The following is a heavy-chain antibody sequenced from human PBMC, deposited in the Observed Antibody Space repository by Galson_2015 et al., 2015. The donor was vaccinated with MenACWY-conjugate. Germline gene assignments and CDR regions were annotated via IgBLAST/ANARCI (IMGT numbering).Heavy chain of an antibody. J-gene: IGHJ6*02. CDR2: IKKDGSEK. CDR3: ARGHYGMDV. V-gene: IGHV3-7*03. Sequence: SLRLSCAVSGFTFRNYWMTWVRQAPGKGPEWVASIKKDGSEKYYVDSVKGRFTISRDNTENSMYLEMNSLRAEDTAVYYCARGHYGMDVWGQGTTVT. CDR1: GFTFRNYW.